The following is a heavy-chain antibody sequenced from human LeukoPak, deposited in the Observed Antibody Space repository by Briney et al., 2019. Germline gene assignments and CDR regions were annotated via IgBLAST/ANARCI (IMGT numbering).Heavy chain of an antibody. J-gene: IGHJ4*02. CDR2: IYYSGST. D-gene: IGHD5-24*01. Sequence: SETLSLTCTVSGGSISSYYWTWIRQPPGNGLERIGYIYYSGSTNYNPSLKSRVTISLDTSKNQFSLKLSSVTAADTAVYYCARWSRDGYNYFDYWGQGTLVTVSS. CDR3: ARWSRDGYNYFDY. V-gene: IGHV4-59*01. CDR1: GGSISSYY.